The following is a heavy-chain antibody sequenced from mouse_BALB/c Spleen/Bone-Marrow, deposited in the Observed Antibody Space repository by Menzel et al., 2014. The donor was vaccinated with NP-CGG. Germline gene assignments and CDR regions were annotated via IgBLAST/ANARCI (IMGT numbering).Heavy chain of an antibody. CDR1: GFTFXTYA. CDR3: VRQGYGYYAMDY. J-gene: IGHJ4*01. CDR2: IRSKSNNHAT. Sequence: DVMLVESGGGLVQPKGSLKLSCAASGFTFXTYAMNWVRQAPGKGLEWVARIRSKSNNHATYYADSVKDRFTISRDDSQSMLYLQMNNLKTEDTAMYYCVRQGYGYYAMDYWGQGTSVTVSS. D-gene: IGHD2-14*01. V-gene: IGHV10-1*02.